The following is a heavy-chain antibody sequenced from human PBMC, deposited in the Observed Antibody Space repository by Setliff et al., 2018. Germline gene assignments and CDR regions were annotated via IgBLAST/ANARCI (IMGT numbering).Heavy chain of an antibody. CDR2: IYTSWST. Sequence: TLSLTCTVSGDSINSRTNYWSWIRQPAGKGLEWLGQIYTSWSTNYNPSLKGRATLSIDASKRQFSLKLTSVTAADTVVYYCARMSGFLYMDVWGKGTTVTVSS. CDR1: GDSINSRTNY. CDR3: ARMSGFLYMDV. V-gene: IGHV4-61*09. D-gene: IGHD3-3*01. J-gene: IGHJ6*03.